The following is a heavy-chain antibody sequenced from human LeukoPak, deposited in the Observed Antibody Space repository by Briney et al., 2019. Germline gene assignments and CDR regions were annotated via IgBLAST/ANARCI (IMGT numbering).Heavy chain of an antibody. D-gene: IGHD4-17*01. J-gene: IGHJ4*02. V-gene: IGHV3-43*02. CDR3: AKDLGDYGDYLPDY. Sequence: GGSLRLSCAASGFTFDDYAMHWVRQAPGKGLEWVSLISGDGGSTYYGDSVKGRFTISRDKSKNTLYLQMNSLRAEDTAVCYCAKDLGDYGDYLPDYWGQGTLVTVSS. CDR2: ISGDGGST. CDR1: GFTFDDYA.